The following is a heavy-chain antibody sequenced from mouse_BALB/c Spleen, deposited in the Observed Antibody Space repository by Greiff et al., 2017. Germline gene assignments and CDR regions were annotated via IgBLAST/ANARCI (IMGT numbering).Heavy chain of an antibody. CDR3: ASGDYGSWFAY. CDR2: ISSGGST. J-gene: IGHJ3*01. D-gene: IGHD1-1*01. V-gene: IGHV5-6-5*01. Sequence: EVNLVESGGGLVKPGGSLKLSCAASGFTFSSYAMSWVRQTPEKRLEWVASISSGGSTYYPDSVKGRFTISRDNARNILYLQMSSLRSEDTAMYYCASGDYGSWFAYWGQGTLVTVSA. CDR1: GFTFSSYA.